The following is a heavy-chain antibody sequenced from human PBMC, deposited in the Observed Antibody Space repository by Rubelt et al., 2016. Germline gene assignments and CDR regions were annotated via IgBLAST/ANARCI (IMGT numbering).Heavy chain of an antibody. CDR2: SSGSGRST. Sequence: GGGLVQPGRSLRLSCAASGFTLDDYAMSWVRQAPGKGLEWVSASSGSGRSTYYADSVKGRFTISRDNSKNALYLKMNSLRAEDTAVYYCAKGGSYYYDSSGYYSRWGQGTLVTVSS. D-gene: IGHD3-22*01. J-gene: IGHJ4*02. CDR1: GFTLDDYA. CDR3: AKGGSYYYDSSGYYSR. V-gene: IGHV3-23*01.